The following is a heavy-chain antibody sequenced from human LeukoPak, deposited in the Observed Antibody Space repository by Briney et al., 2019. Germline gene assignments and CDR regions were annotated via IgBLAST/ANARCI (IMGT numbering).Heavy chain of an antibody. J-gene: IGHJ4*02. CDR3: ARESTMIVVVKKYYFDS. CDR1: GGTFSNYA. V-gene: IGHV1-46*01. CDR2: INPSGGST. Sequence: ASVKLSCKASGGTFSNYAISWLQQAPGQGLEWMGIINPSGGSTSYAQKFQGRITMTRDTSTSTVYMELSSLRSEDTAVYYCARESTMIVVVKKYYFDSWGQGTLVTVSS. D-gene: IGHD3-22*01.